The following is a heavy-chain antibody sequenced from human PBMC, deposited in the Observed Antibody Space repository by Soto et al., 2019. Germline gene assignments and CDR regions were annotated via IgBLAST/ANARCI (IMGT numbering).Heavy chain of an antibody. CDR2: ISGSGNTT. D-gene: IGHD3-22*01. V-gene: IGHV3-23*01. J-gene: IGHJ4*02. CDR1: GFIFSSYV. CDR3: AKDKSTSYFHENSGYHGPDC. Sequence: LRLSCAASGFIFSSYVMSWVRQDPWKGLEWVSTISGSGNTTYYADSVKGRFTISRDNSKKTLYLQMNSPRAEDTAFYYCAKDKSTSYFHENSGYHGPDCWGQGILVTVSS.